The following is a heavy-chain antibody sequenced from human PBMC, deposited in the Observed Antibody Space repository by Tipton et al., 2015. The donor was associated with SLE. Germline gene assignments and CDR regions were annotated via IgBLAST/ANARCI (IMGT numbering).Heavy chain of an antibody. D-gene: IGHD3-3*01. CDR3: ARALNFWSGYYLDY. CDR2: IYYTGST. Sequence: PGLVKPSETLSLTCTVSGSSLTGSYWSWIRQPPGKGLEWIGYIYYTGSTYYNPSLKSRVTISVDTSKNQFSLKLSSVTAADTAVYYCARALNFWSGYYLDYWGQGTLVTVSS. V-gene: IGHV4-59*12. J-gene: IGHJ4*02. CDR1: GSSLTGSY.